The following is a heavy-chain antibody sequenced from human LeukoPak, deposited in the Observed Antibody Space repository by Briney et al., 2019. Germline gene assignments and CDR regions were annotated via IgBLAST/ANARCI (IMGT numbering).Heavy chain of an antibody. J-gene: IGHJ6*03. Sequence: GASVKVSCKASGYTFTSYDINWVRQATGQGLEWMGWMNPNSGNTGYAQKFQGRVTMTRNTSISTAYMELSSLRSEDTAVYYCARVRISGDFWSGYYYYYYYMDVWGKGTTVTVSS. CDR1: GYTFTSYD. V-gene: IGHV1-8*01. CDR2: MNPNSGNT. D-gene: IGHD3-3*01. CDR3: ARVRISGDFWSGYYYYYYYMDV.